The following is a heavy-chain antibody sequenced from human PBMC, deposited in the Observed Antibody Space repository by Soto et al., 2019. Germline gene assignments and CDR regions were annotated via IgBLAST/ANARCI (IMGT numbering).Heavy chain of an antibody. CDR1: GYTFTSYG. CDR2: ISAYNGNT. CDR3: ARDFTAMGPDY. Sequence: GASVKVSCKASGYTFTSYGISWVRQAPGQGLEWMGWISAYNGNTNYAQKLQGRVTMTTDTSTSTAYMELRSLRSDDPAVYDCARDFTAMGPDYRRQRTLVTVSS. J-gene: IGHJ4*02. D-gene: IGHD5-18*01. V-gene: IGHV1-18*01.